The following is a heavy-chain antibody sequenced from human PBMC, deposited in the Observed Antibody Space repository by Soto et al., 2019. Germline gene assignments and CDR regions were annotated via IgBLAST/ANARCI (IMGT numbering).Heavy chain of an antibody. CDR3: SKIKDY. CDR1: GGSISSSNW. J-gene: IGHJ4*02. CDR2: IYHSGST. Sequence: LSLTCAVSGGSISSSNWWSWVRQPPGKGQEEIREIYHSGSTNYNPSLKSRVTITKDKSKNQFSLKLSSMTAADTDVYYNSKIKDYWGQEILVTVCS. V-gene: IGHV4-4*02.